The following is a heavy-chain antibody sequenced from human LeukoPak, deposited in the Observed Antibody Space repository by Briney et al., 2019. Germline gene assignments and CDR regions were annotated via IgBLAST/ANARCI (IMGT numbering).Heavy chain of an antibody. J-gene: IGHJ5*02. CDR1: GFTFSSYE. Sequence: GGSLRLSCAASGFTFSSYEMNWVRQAPGKGLEWVSYISSSGSTIYYADSVEGRFTISRDNAKNSLYLQMNSLRAEDTAVYYCAGSSSWHSDWFDPWGQGTLATVSS. D-gene: IGHD6-13*01. V-gene: IGHV3-48*03. CDR2: ISSSGSTI. CDR3: AGSSSWHSDWFDP.